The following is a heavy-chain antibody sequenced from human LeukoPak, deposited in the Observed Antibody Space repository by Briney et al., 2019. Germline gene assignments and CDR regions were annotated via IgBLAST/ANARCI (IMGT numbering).Heavy chain of an antibody. Sequence: GGSLRLSCAASGFTFSSYSMNWFRQAPGKRLEWVSSISITSIYIYYADSLKGRFTISRDNAKNSLILQMNSLRAEDTAVYYCARGRSCSGGVCYLDYWGQGTLVTVSS. J-gene: IGHJ4*02. D-gene: IGHD2-15*01. CDR2: ISITSIYI. CDR1: GFTFSSYS. CDR3: ARGRSCSGGVCYLDY. V-gene: IGHV3-21*01.